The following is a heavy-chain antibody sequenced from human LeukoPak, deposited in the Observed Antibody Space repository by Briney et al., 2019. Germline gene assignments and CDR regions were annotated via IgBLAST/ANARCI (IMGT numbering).Heavy chain of an antibody. J-gene: IGHJ3*02. Sequence: GGSLRLSCAASAFTFSDYCMSWIRQAPGKGLEWVSYISSSGSATYYADSVKGRFAISRDNAKNSLYLQMNSLRAEDTAVYYCASGVGSGSYYLLDAFDIWGQGTMVTVSS. CDR2: ISSSGSAT. CDR3: ASGVGSGSYYLLDAFDI. D-gene: IGHD1-26*01. CDR1: AFTFSDYC. V-gene: IGHV3-11*04.